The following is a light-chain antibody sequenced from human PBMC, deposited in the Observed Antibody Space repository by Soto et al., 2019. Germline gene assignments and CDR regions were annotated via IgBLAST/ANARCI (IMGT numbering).Light chain of an antibody. J-gene: IGKJ2*02. CDR1: QSVSSTY. Sequence: EIVLTQSPGTLSLSPGESATLSCRANQSVSSTYLAWYQQKPGQAPRLLIYDLSRRTTGIPDRFSASGSGTDFTLTISRLEPEDFAVYYCQQYGSSPRTFGQGTKLEI. CDR3: QQYGSSPRT. CDR2: DLS. V-gene: IGKV3-20*01.